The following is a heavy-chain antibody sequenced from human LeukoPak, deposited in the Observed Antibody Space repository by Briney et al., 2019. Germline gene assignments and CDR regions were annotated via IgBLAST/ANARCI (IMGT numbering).Heavy chain of an antibody. J-gene: IGHJ4*02. Sequence: GGSLRLSCAASGFTFSSYGMHWVRQAPGKGLEWVAVIRYDGSNKYYADSVKGRFTISRDNSKNTLYLQMNSLRAEDTAVYYCAKDGGSGSYYHFDYWGQGTLVTVSS. D-gene: IGHD3-10*01. CDR2: IRYDGSNK. V-gene: IGHV3-30*02. CDR3: AKDGGSGSYYHFDY. CDR1: GFTFSSYG.